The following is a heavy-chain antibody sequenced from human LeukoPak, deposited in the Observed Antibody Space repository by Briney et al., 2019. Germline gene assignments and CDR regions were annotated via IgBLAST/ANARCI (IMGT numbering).Heavy chain of an antibody. CDR3: ARAPLTTATSDYFDL. D-gene: IGHD4-17*01. J-gene: IGHJ4*02. CDR2: IHYSGIT. V-gene: IGHV4-30-4*01. Sequence: TLFLTCTVSGGSISTNDYFWSWIRQSPEKGLEWIGYIHYSGITKSNPSLESRLTLSVDTSKNQLSLRLTSVTAADTAVYYCARAPLTTATSDYFDLWGLGTLVTVSS. CDR1: GGSISTNDYF.